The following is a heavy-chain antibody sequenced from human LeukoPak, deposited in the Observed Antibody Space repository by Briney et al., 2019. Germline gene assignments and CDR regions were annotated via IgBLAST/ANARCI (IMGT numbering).Heavy chain of an antibody. CDR1: GFTFSSYW. V-gene: IGHV3-30*18. Sequence: TGGSLRLSCAASGFTFSSYWMSWVRQAPGKGLEWVAVISYDGSNKYYADSVKGRFTISRDNSKNTLYLQMNSLRAEDTAVYYCAKDPEFWSGYLPRGSTLDYWGQGTLVTVSS. CDR3: AKDPEFWSGYLPRGSTLDY. J-gene: IGHJ4*02. D-gene: IGHD3-3*01. CDR2: ISYDGSNK.